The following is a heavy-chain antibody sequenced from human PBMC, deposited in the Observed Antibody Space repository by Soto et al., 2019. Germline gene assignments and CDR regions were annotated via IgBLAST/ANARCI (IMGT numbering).Heavy chain of an antibody. CDR2: INHSGST. Sequence: TPGKGLEWIGEINHSGSTNYNPSHKSRVTISVDTSNNQCSLKLSSVTAADTAVFFFARGIARRDVHSLSYRWFAPWGKAILVSFPS. V-gene: IGHV4-34*01. CDR3: ARGIARRDVHSLSYRWFAP. D-gene: IGHD3-9*01. J-gene: IGHJ5*02.